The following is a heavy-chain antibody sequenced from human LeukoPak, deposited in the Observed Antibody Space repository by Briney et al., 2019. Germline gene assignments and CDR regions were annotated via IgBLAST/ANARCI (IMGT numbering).Heavy chain of an antibody. J-gene: IGHJ4*02. CDR3: ARGTTDGYSYGRFDY. V-gene: IGHV4-31*03. D-gene: IGHD5-18*01. CDR1: GVSISSGGFY. CDR2: IYYSGTT. Sequence: SETPSLTCTVSGVSISSGGFYWSWIRQHPGKGLEWLGYIYYSGTTYYNPSLKSRVTFSVDTSKNQFSLKLNPVTAADTALYYCARGTTDGYSYGRFDYWGQGTLVTVSS.